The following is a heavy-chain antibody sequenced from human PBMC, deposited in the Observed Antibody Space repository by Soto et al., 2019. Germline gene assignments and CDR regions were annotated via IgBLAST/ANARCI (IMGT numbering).Heavy chain of an antibody. CDR1: GYNFTAFW. CDR2: IDPSDSYT. Sequence: EVQLVQSGAEVKKPGESLRVSCKASGYNFTAFWIHWVRQMPGKGLEWLGKIDPSDSYTNYSPSFEGHVTISTDNSITTAYLLWTSLRASDTALYFCARVHKNWCDSWAQGTMVTVSS. J-gene: IGHJ5*01. V-gene: IGHV5-10-1*03. CDR3: ARVHKNWCDS.